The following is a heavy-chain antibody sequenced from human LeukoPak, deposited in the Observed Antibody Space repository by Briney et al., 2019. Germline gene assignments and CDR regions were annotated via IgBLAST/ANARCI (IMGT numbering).Heavy chain of an antibody. CDR3: ARLQYSSSPVPTPYYFDY. D-gene: IGHD6-6*01. V-gene: IGHV4-34*01. Sequence: YPSETLSLTCAVYGGSFSGYYWSWIRQPPGKGLEWIGEINHSGSTNYNPSLRSRVTISVDTSKNQFSLKLSSVTAADTAVYYCARLQYSSSPVPTPYYFDYWGQGTLVTVSS. CDR2: INHSGST. J-gene: IGHJ4*02. CDR1: GGSFSGYY.